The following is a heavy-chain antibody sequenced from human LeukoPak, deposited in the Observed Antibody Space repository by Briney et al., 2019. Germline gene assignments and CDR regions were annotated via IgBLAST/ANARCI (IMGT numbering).Heavy chain of an antibody. J-gene: IGHJ4*02. CDR2: ISSSGTTT. CDR1: GLTFSSYE. Sequence: PGGSLRLSCAASGLTFSSYEMNWARQAPGKGLEWVSYISSSGTTTHYADSVKGRFTVSRDNAKSSLYLQMNSLRAEDTAVYYCTTYRLSYADYWGPGTLVTVSS. V-gene: IGHV3-48*03. CDR3: TTYRLSYADY. D-gene: IGHD2-2*01.